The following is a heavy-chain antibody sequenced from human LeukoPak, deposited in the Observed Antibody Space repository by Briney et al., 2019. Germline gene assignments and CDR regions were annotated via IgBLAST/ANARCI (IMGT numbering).Heavy chain of an antibody. CDR1: GGTFSSYA. D-gene: IGHD5-18*01. CDR2: IIPIFGTA. CDR3: ASGILGYSYGSHFDY. Sequence: SVKVSCKASGGTFSSYAISWVRQAPGQGLEWMGRIIPIFGTANYAQKFQGRVTITTDESTSTAYMELGSLRSEDTAVYYCASGILGYSYGSHFDYWGQGTLVTVSS. V-gene: IGHV1-69*05. J-gene: IGHJ4*02.